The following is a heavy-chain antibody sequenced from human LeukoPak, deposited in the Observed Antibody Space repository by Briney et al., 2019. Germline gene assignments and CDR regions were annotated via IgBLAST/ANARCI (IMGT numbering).Heavy chain of an antibody. CDR2: ISSSGSAI. J-gene: IGHJ4*02. V-gene: IGHV3-48*03. Sequence: QPGGSLRLSCAASGFTFSSYEMNWVRQAPGKGLEWISYISSSGSAIKYADSVKGRLTVSRDNAKNSLYLEMSSLRADDTAVYYCARGGAYFDYWGQGTQVTVSS. D-gene: IGHD3-10*01. CDR1: GFTFSSYE. CDR3: ARGGAYFDY.